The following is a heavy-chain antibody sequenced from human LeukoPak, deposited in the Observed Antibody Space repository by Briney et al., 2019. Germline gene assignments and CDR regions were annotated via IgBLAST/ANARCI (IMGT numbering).Heavy chain of an antibody. J-gene: IGHJ4*02. CDR3: APGDGATTYYFDY. V-gene: IGHV3-21*01. Sequence: PSETLSLTCTVSGGSISSGDYYWSWIRQPPGKGLEWVSSISSSSSYIYYADSVKGRFTISRDNAKNSLYLQMNSLRAEDTAVYYCAPGDGATTYYFDYWGQGTLVTVSS. CDR1: GGSISSGDYY. D-gene: IGHD5-24*01. CDR2: ISSSSSYI.